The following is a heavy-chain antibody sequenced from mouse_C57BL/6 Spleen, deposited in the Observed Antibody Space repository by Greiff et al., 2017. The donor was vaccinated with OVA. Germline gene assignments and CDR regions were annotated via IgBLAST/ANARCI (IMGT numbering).Heavy chain of an antibody. CDR1: GYTFTDYE. CDR3: TLSHYDYDLVY. D-gene: IGHD2-4*01. Sequence: VQLVESGAELVRPGASVTLSCKASGYTFTDYEMHWVKQTPVHGLEWIGAIDPETGGTAYNQKFKGKAILTADKSSSTAYMELRSLTSEDSAVYYCTLSHYDYDLVYWGQGTTLTVSS. J-gene: IGHJ2*01. CDR2: IDPETGGT. V-gene: IGHV1-15*01.